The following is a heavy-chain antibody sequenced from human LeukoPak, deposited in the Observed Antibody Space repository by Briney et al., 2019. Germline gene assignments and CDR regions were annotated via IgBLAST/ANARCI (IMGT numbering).Heavy chain of an antibody. Sequence: SETLSLTCTVSGGSISSSSYYWVWIRQPPGKGREWIGSIYYSGSTYYNPSLKTPVTISVDTTKTQFSLKPSSVTAADTTVYYCARQPGSSWSPYYYYGMDVWGQGTTVTVSS. CDR1: GGSISSSSYY. CDR3: ARQPGSSWSPYYYYGMDV. D-gene: IGHD6-13*01. V-gene: IGHV4-39*01. CDR2: IYYSGST. J-gene: IGHJ6*02.